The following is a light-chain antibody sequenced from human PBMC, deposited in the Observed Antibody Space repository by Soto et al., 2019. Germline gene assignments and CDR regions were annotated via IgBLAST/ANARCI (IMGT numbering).Light chain of an antibody. V-gene: IGLV2-14*01. CDR3: SSHTSSSTSYV. CDR2: DVS. Sequence: QSVLTQPASVSGSPGQSITISCTGTSSDVGGYNYVSWYQQHPGKAPKLMIYDVSNRPSGVSNRFSGSKSANTASLTICGLQAEDEADYYCSSHTSSSTSYVFGIGTKVTVL. J-gene: IGLJ1*01. CDR1: SSDVGGYNY.